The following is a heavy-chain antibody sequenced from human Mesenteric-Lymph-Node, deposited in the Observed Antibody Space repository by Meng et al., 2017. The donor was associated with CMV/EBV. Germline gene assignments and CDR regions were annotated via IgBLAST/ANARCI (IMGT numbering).Heavy chain of an antibody. D-gene: IGHD3-22*01. J-gene: IGHJ6*02. V-gene: IGHV1-2*02. CDR1: GYTFTGHY. Sequence: ASVKVSCKASGYTFTGHYIHWVRQAPGQGLEWMGWINPNSGGRNFAQQFQGRVSMTRDTSINTAYMELTGLTSDDTAVYYCARGDLVRLFSYYYGMDVWGQGTTVPSP. CDR2: INPNSGGR. CDR3: ARGDLVRLFSYYYGMDV.